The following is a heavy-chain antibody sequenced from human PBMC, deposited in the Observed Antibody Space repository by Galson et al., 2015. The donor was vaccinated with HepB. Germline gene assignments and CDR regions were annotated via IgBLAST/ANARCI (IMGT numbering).Heavy chain of an antibody. CDR2: IIPIFGTA. Sequence: SVKVSCKASGGTFSSYAISWVRQAPGQGLEWMGGIIPIFGTANYAQKFQGRVTITADESTSTAYMELSSLRSEDTAVYYCATRDHPWLRLRGELPLGYWGQGTLVTVSS. CDR3: ATRDHPWLRLRGELPLGY. J-gene: IGHJ4*02. V-gene: IGHV1-69*13. CDR1: GGTFSSYA. D-gene: IGHD5-12*01.